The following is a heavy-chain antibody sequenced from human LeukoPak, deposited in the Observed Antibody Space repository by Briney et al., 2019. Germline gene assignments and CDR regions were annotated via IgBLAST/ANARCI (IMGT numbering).Heavy chain of an antibody. V-gene: IGHV1-18*01. Sequence: ASVKVSCKASRYTFTRYGISWVRQAPGQGLEWMGWISAYDGDTNYAQKLQGRVTMTTDTSTSTAYMELRSLRSDDTAVYYCARDLSGYGYWGQGTLVTVSS. CDR2: ISAYDGDT. CDR3: ARDLSGYGY. J-gene: IGHJ4*02. D-gene: IGHD3-9*01. CDR1: RYTFTRYG.